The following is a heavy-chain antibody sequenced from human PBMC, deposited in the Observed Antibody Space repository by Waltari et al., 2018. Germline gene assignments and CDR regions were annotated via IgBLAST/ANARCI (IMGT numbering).Heavy chain of an antibody. CDR1: GLSTDYW. CDR2: MKTDGTSI. CDR3: TTNPGY. J-gene: IGHJ4*02. V-gene: IGHV3-74*03. Sequence: EVQLVESGGGLVQPGGSLRLSCAASGLSTDYWLDWVRQAPGKVLVWVSRMKTDGTSITYADSVKGRFTISRDSAKNTYYLQMNGLRAEDTAVYYCTTNPGYWGQGTLVTVSS.